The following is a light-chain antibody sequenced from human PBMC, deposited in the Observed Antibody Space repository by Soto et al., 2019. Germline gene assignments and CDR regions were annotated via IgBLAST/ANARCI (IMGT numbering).Light chain of an antibody. CDR1: QIVTGDY. CDR2: DAS. CDR3: QQYGDSLLT. V-gene: IGKV3-20*01. Sequence: EVVMTQSPAALSVSPGERATLSCRASQIVTGDYLAWYQQKPGQAPRLLMYDASTRATGTTDRFSGSGSATDFTLIISRLEPEDFAVYYCQQYGDSLLTFGQGTKVDI. J-gene: IGKJ1*01.